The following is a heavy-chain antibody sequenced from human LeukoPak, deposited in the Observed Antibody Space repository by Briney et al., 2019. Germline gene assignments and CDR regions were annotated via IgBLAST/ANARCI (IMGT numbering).Heavy chain of an antibody. J-gene: IGHJ5*02. CDR1: GGSFSGYY. CDR3: ARGTYSSSRRRWFDP. V-gene: IGHV4-34*01. Sequence: SETLSLTCAVYGGSFSGYYWSWLRQPPGKGLEWIGEINHSGSTNYNPSLKRRVTISVDTSKNQFSLKLSPVTAADTAVYYCARGTYSSSRRRWFDPWGQGTLVTVSS. D-gene: IGHD6-13*01. CDR2: INHSGST.